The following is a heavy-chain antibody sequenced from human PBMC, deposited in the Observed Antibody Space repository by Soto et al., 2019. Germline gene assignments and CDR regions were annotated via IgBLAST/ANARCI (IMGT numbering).Heavy chain of an antibody. CDR1: GFTFSSYW. J-gene: IGHJ6*02. CDR3: ARDQRNYDFWSGYSGGMDV. D-gene: IGHD3-3*01. Sequence: EVQLVESGGGLVQPGGSLRLSCAASGFTFSSYWMHWVRQAPGKGLVWVSRINSDGSSTSYADSVKGRFTISRDNAKNTLYLQMNSLRAADTAVYYCARDQRNYDFWSGYSGGMDVWGQGTTVTVSS. V-gene: IGHV3-74*01. CDR2: INSDGSST.